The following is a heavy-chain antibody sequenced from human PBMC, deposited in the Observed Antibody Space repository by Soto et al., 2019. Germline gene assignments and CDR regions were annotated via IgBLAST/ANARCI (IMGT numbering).Heavy chain of an antibody. CDR1: GGTFSSYA. Sequence: SVKVSCKASGGTFSSYAISWVRQAPGQGLEWMGGIIPIFGTANYAQKFQGRVTITADKSTSTAYMELSSLRSEDTAVYYCARYYLPPSSGYYYFEYWGKGTLVTVSS. D-gene: IGHD3-22*01. V-gene: IGHV1-69*06. CDR2: IIPIFGTA. CDR3: ARYYLPPSSGYYYFEY. J-gene: IGHJ4*02.